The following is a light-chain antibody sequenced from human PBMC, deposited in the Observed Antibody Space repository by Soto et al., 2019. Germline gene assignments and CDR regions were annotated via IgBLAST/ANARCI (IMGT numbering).Light chain of an antibody. J-gene: IGKJ2*01. V-gene: IGKV1-12*01. CDR3: QQASSFPHT. CDR1: QDINKW. CDR2: AAS. Sequence: DIQMTQSPSSVSAPVGDRVTISCRASQDINKWLAWYQQKPGKAPNLLISAASTLQSGVPSRFSGSGSGTEFTLTIQSLQPDDIATYYCQQASSFPHTFGQGTKLEIK.